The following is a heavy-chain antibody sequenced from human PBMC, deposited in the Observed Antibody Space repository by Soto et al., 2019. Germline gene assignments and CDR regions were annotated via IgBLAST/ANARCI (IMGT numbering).Heavy chain of an antibody. CDR3: ARSTVTDYYMDV. J-gene: IGHJ6*03. D-gene: IGHD4-17*01. CDR1: GYTFTGYY. CDR2: INPNSGGT. V-gene: IGHV1-2*04. Sequence: ASVKVSCKASGYTFTGYYMHWVRQAPGQGLEWMGWINPNSGGTNYAQKFQGWVTMTRDTSISTAYMELSRLRSDDTAVYYCARSTVTDYYMDVWGKGTTVTVSS.